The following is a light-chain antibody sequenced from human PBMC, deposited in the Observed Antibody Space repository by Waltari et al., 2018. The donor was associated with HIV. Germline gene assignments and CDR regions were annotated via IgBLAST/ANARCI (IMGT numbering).Light chain of an antibody. J-gene: IGLJ2*01. CDR1: NSNIGSNS. CDR2: RNN. CDR3: AAWDDSLSGLV. Sequence: QSVLTQAPSASGTPGPRVTISCSRTNSNIGSNSQSLYQQVPGGAPKLLIYRNNQRPSGVPDRFSGSKSVTSASLAISGLRSEDEADYYCAAWDDSLSGLVFGGRTKLTVL. V-gene: IGLV1-47*01.